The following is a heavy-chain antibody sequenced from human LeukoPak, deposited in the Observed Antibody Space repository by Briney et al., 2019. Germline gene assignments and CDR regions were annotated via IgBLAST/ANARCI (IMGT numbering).Heavy chain of an antibody. V-gene: IGHV4-34*01. J-gene: IGHJ5*02. D-gene: IGHD3-22*01. CDR3: ARRFNNLVCYDTRRGGFDP. CDR2: MNHSGRT. Sequence: SQTLSLTCAVYGGSFSGYYWSWIREPPGKGLEGMGEMNHSGRTNYNPSPQSRVTKSLDPSTNQFSLNLSSVTAADTAVYYYARRFNNLVCYDTRRGGFDPWGQGTLVTVSS. CDR1: GGSFSGYY.